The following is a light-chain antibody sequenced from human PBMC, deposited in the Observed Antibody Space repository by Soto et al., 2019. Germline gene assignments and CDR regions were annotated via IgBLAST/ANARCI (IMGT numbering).Light chain of an antibody. CDR1: SGHSTDT. V-gene: IGLV4-60*03. Sequence: QSVLTQSSSASASLGSSVKLTCTLSSGHSTDTIAWHQQQPGKAPRYLMKIERSGSYNKGSGVPDRFSGSSSGADRYLTISNLQSEDEADYYCETWDSNTHTVFGGGTQLTVL. CDR3: ETWDSNTHTV. J-gene: IGLJ7*01. CDR2: IERSGSY.